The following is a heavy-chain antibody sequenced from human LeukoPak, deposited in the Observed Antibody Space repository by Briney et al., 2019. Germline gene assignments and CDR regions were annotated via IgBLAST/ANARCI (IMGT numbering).Heavy chain of an antibody. Sequence: SGTLSLTCTVSGGSISSYYWSWIRQPPGKGLEWIGYIYYSGSTNYNPSLKSRVTISVDTSKNQFSLKLSSVTAADTAVYYCARGVCSGGSCRNWFDPWGQGTLVTVSS. CDR3: ARGVCSGGSCRNWFDP. CDR1: GGSISSYY. V-gene: IGHV4-59*01. D-gene: IGHD2-15*01. J-gene: IGHJ5*02. CDR2: IYYSGST.